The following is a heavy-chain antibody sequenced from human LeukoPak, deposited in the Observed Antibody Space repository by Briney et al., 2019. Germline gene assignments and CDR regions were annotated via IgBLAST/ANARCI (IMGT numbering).Heavy chain of an antibody. CDR3: ARDRVDYYDSSGYYYYMDV. Sequence: SETLSLTCTVSGGSISSYYWSWIRQPPGKGLEWIGYIYYSGSTNYNPSLKSRVTISVDTSKNQFSLKLSSVTAADTAVYYCARDRVDYYDSSGYYYYMDVWGKGTTVTISS. V-gene: IGHV4-59*01. J-gene: IGHJ6*03. CDR2: IYYSGST. CDR1: GGSISSYY. D-gene: IGHD3-22*01.